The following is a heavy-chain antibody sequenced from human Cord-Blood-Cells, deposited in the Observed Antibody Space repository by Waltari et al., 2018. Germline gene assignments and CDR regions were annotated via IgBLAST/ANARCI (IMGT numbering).Heavy chain of an antibody. CDR3: AATRHYDFWSGHPYYYYGMDV. V-gene: IGHV3-7*01. Sequence: EVQLVESGGGLVQPGGSLRLSCAASGFTFSSYWMSWVRQAPGKGLEWVANIKQDGSEKYYVESVKGRFTISRDNAKNSLYLQMNSLRAEDTAVYYCAATRHYDFWSGHPYYYYGMDVWGQGTTVTVSS. J-gene: IGHJ6*02. CDR1: GFTFSSYW. D-gene: IGHD3-3*01. CDR2: IKQDGSEK.